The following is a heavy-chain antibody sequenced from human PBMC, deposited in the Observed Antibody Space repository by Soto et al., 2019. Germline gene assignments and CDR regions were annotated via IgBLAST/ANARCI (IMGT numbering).Heavy chain of an antibody. D-gene: IGHD6-13*01. Sequence: SETLSLTCAVYGGSFSGYYWSWIRQPPGKGLEWIGEINHSGSTNYNPSLKSRVTISVDTSKNQFSLKLSSVTAADTAVYYCARATLAAALGYWGQGTLVT. J-gene: IGHJ4*02. CDR2: INHSGST. V-gene: IGHV4-34*01. CDR3: ARATLAAALGY. CDR1: GGSFSGYY.